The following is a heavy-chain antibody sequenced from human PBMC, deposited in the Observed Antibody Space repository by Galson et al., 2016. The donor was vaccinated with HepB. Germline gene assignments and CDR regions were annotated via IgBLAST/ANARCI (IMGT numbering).Heavy chain of an antibody. D-gene: IGHD3-3*01. CDR3: ARDLYGFWSGSYLNN. Sequence: SLRLSCATSGFKFGDHWMYWVRQAPGKGLVWVARITRDGSSLTYADSVKGRFTISRDNAKSTVDLQMDRLTAEDTAVYYCARDLYGFWSGSYLNNWGQGTLVTVSS. CDR1: GFKFGDHW. V-gene: IGHV3-74*03. CDR2: ITRDGSSL. J-gene: IGHJ4*02.